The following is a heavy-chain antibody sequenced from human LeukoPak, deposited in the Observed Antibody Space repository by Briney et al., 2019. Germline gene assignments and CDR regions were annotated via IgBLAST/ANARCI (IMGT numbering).Heavy chain of an antibody. Sequence: SETLSLTCAVSSYSISNGYYWGWIRQTPGKGLEWIASIYHTGKTYYNPSLKSRLTLSVDTCKNEFSLKLNSVTAADTAIYYCAKDNWVPDYWGQGTLVTVSS. CDR2: IYHTGKT. CDR3: AKDNWVPDY. V-gene: IGHV4-38-2*02. D-gene: IGHD7-27*01. CDR1: SYSISNGYY. J-gene: IGHJ4*02.